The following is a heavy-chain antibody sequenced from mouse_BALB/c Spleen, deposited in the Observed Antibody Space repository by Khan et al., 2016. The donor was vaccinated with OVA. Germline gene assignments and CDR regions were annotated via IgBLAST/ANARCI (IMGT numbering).Heavy chain of an antibody. J-gene: IGHJ4*01. V-gene: IGHV2-6-5*01. CDR1: GFSLSDYG. CDR3: AKGVWSYYYTLDY. CDR2: IWGGGST. Sequence: QVQLKESGPGLVAPSQNLSLTCTVSGFSLSDYGVSWIRQPPGKGLEWLGVIWGGGSTYYNSDLKSGLSISKDNSKSQVFLKMSSLQSDDTAMFYCAKGVWSYYYTLDYWGQGTSVTVSS.